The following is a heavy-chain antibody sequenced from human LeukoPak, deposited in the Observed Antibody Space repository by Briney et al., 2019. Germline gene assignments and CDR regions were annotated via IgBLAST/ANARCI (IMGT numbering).Heavy chain of an antibody. J-gene: IGHJ5*02. D-gene: IGHD6-6*01. CDR1: GFVFRSYA. Sequence: GGSLRLSCAASGFVFRSYAMSWVRQAPGKGLEWVSGISSSGGSTYYADSVKGRFTISRDNSKNTLHLQMNSLRAEDTALYYCVKASSSSPQYNWFDAWGQGTLVTVSS. CDR3: VKASSSSPQYNWFDA. CDR2: ISSSGGST. V-gene: IGHV3-23*01.